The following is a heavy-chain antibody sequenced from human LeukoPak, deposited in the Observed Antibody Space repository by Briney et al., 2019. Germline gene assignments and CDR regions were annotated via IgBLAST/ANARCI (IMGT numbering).Heavy chain of an antibody. D-gene: IGHD4-17*01. V-gene: IGHV3-30*04. CDR3: ARSGGAGYGDYADY. J-gene: IGHJ4*02. CDR1: GFTFSSYA. CDR2: ISYDGSNK. Sequence: GRSLRLSCAASGFTFSSYAMHWVRQAPGKGVEWVAVISYDGSNKYYADSVKGRFTISRDNSKNTLYLQMNSLRTEDTAVYYCARSGGAGYGDYADYWGQGTLVTVSS.